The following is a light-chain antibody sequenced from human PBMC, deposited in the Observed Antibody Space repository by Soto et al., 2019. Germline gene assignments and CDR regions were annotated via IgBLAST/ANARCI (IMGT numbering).Light chain of an antibody. CDR2: AAS. Sequence: DIQMTQSPSSLSASVGDRVTITCRASQSISSYLNWYQQKPGNAPKLLIYAASSLQRGVLSRFSGRGTGTDCTLTISSLQPEDLATYYCQQSDSTPPDTFGQGTKPEIK. V-gene: IGKV1-39*01. J-gene: IGKJ2*01. CDR3: QQSDSTPPDT. CDR1: QSISSY.